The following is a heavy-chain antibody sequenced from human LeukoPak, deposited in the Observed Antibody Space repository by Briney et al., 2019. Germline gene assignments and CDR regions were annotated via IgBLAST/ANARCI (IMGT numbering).Heavy chain of an antibody. D-gene: IGHD2-2*01. J-gene: IGHJ4*02. Sequence: GEPLKISCNGSGYSFTSYWISWVRPLPGKGEEWMGINYPGDSDTRYSPSFQGQVTISVDKSVSAAYLQWSSLKASDTAMYYCASPPTRECSSISCPLSYWGQGSLVTVSS. CDR2: NYPGDSDT. CDR1: GYSFTSYW. V-gene: IGHV5-51*01. CDR3: ASPPTRECSSISCPLSY.